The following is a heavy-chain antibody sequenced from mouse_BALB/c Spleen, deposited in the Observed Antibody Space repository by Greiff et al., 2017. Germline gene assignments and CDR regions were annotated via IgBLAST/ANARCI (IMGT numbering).Heavy chain of an antibody. Sequence: VKLQQSGAELVRPGASVTLSCKASGYTFTDYEMHWVKQTPVHGLEWIGAIDPETGGTAYNQKFKGKATLTADKSSSTAYMELRSLTSEDSAVYYCTIYGNYGAMDYWGQGTSVTVSS. CDR2: IDPETGGT. D-gene: IGHD2-1*01. J-gene: IGHJ4*01. CDR3: TIYGNYGAMDY. V-gene: IGHV1-15*01. CDR1: GYTFTDYE.